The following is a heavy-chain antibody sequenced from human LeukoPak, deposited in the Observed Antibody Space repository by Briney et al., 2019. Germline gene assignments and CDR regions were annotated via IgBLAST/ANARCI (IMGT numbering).Heavy chain of an antibody. CDR1: GFIFSDHW. Sequence: GGSLRLSCAASGFIFSDHWMHWVRQAPGKGLVWLSRINNDGSSTIYADSVKGRFTFSRDNAENTLFLEMSSLRVEDTAVHYCVRERNNVWSGHHSIFDSWGQGTLVTVSS. CDR3: VRERNNVWSGHHSIFDS. CDR2: INNDGSST. J-gene: IGHJ4*02. D-gene: IGHD3-3*01. V-gene: IGHV3-74*01.